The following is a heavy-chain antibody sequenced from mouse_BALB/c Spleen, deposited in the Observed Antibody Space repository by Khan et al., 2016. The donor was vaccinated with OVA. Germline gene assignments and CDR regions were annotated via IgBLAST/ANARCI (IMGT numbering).Heavy chain of an antibody. Sequence: VQLVESGAELVRPGSSMKISCKASGYAFSNYWMNWVRQGPGQGLEWIGQIYPGDGNTNYNGKFKDKATLTADKSSSTAYMQLSSLTSGDTAVNFCAKDGDEFFAYWGQGTLVTVSA. CDR1: GYAFSNYW. V-gene: IGHV1-80*01. J-gene: IGHJ3*01. D-gene: IGHD3-3*01. CDR2: IYPGDGNT. CDR3: AKDGDEFFAY.